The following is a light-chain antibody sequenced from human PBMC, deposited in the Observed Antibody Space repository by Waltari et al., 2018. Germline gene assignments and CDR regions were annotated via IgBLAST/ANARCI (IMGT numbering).Light chain of an antibody. Sequence: SYVLTQSPSVSAAPGQTARITCDGDNIESKSVHWYQQKPGQAPVVVVYDDSDRPSGFPGRFAGSNSGNTATLSISRVEGGDEADYYCQVWDNGNDQLVFGGGTRLTVL. V-gene: IGLV3-21*02. J-gene: IGLJ3*02. CDR1: NIESKS. CDR3: QVWDNGNDQLV. CDR2: DDS.